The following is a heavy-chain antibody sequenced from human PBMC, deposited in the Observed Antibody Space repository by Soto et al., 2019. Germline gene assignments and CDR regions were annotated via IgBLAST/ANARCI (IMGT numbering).Heavy chain of an antibody. Sequence: QVQLQESGPGLVKPSQTLSLTCTVSGGSISSGGYYWSWIRQHPGKGLEWIGYIYYSGSTYYNPSLKSRVTISVESSKNQFSPKLSSVTAADTAVYYCARITGGWLGGMDVWGQATTVTVSS. J-gene: IGHJ6*02. CDR1: GGSISSGGYY. CDR2: IYYSGST. CDR3: ARITGGWLGGMDV. D-gene: IGHD2-8*02. V-gene: IGHV4-31*03.